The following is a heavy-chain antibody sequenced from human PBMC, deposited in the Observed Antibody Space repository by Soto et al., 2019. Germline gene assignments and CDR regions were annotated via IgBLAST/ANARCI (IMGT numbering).Heavy chain of an antibody. V-gene: IGHV1-2*02. D-gene: IGHD2-2*02. CDR3: ARDSVGYCSSTSCYTERPYYYYGMDV. CDR2: INPNSGGT. CDR1: GYTFTGYY. Sequence: GASVKVSCKASGYTFTGYYMHWVRQAPGQGLEWMGWINPNSGGTNYAQKFRGRVTMTRDTSISTAYMELSRLRSDDTAVYYCARDSVGYCSSTSCYTERPYYYYGMDVWGQGTTVTVSS. J-gene: IGHJ6*02.